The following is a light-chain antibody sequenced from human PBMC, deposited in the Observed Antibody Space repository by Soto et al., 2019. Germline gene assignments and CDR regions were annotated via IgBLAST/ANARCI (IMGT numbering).Light chain of an antibody. Sequence: DIPMTQSPSSVSASVGDRVTITCRASQGIGSWLAWYQQKPGKAPKLLIYDAYSLQSGVPVRFSGSGSGTDFTLTSSSLQPEDFATYYCQRANSFPITFGQGTRLEIK. J-gene: IGKJ5*01. CDR2: DAY. CDR3: QRANSFPIT. V-gene: IGKV1D-12*01. CDR1: QGIGSW.